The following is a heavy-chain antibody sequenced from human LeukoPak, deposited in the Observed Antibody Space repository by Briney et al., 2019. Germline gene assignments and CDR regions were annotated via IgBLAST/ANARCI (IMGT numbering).Heavy chain of an antibody. Sequence: ASVKVSCKASGYTFTGYYMHWVRQAPGQGLEWMGWINPNSGGTNYAQKFQGRVTMTRDTSISTAYMELSRLRSDDTAVYYCARGEDGYNPWVYYYYYMDVWGKGTTVTVSS. CDR2: INPNSGGT. J-gene: IGHJ6*03. D-gene: IGHD5-24*01. CDR3: ARGEDGYNPWVYYYYYMDV. CDR1: GYTFTGYY. V-gene: IGHV1-2*02.